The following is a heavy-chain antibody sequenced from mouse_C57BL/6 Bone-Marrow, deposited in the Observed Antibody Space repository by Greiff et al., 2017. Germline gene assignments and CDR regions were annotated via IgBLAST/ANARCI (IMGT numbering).Heavy chain of an antibody. CDR2: INPISGST. CDR3: SSPFVTAVVAHCYWDV. D-gene: IGHD1-1*01. J-gene: IGHJ1*03. CDR1: GYTFTSYW. Sequence: QVQLLQPGAELVKPGASVKLSCKASGYTFTSYWMHWVKQRPGQGLEWIGMINPISGSTYYNEKFKSKATLTVDKSSSTAYMQLSSLTSEDSAVCCWSSPFVTAVVAHCYWDVWGTGTSVTVSS. V-gene: IGHV1-64*01.